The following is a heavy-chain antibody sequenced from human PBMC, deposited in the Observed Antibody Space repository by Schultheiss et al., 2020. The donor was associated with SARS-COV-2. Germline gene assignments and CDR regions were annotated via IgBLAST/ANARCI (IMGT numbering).Heavy chain of an antibody. CDR3: ARLYSSGIDAFDI. CDR2: IYHSGST. D-gene: IGHD6-19*01. V-gene: IGHV4-61*08. CDR1: GGSISSGGYY. Sequence: SETLSLTCTVSGGSISSGGYYWSWIRQPPGKGLEWIGYIYHSGSTNYNPSLKSRVTISVDTSKNQFSLKLSSVTAADTAVYYCARLYSSGIDAFDIWGQGTMVTVSS. J-gene: IGHJ3*02.